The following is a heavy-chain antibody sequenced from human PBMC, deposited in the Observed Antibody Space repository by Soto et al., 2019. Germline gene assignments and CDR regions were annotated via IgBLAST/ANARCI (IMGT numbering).Heavy chain of an antibody. Sequence: LSLTCAVSGGSISSGGYSWSWIRQPPGKGLEWIGYIYHSGSTYYNPSLKSRVTISVDRSKNQFSLKLSSVTAADTAVYYCARGGTYGDYDDYWGQGTLVTVSS. D-gene: IGHD4-17*01. CDR3: ARGGTYGDYDDY. CDR1: GGSISSGGYS. CDR2: IYHSGST. V-gene: IGHV4-30-2*01. J-gene: IGHJ4*02.